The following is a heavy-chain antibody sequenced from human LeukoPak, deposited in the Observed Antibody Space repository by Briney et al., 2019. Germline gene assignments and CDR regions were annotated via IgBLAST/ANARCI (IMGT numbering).Heavy chain of an antibody. CDR1: GGSISSGGYY. Sequence: SETLSLTCTVSGGSISSGGYYWSWIRQPPGKGLEWIGYIYHSGSTYYNPSLKSRVTISVDRSKNQFSLKLSSVTAADTAVYYCTRAGGYCSSTSCSGIPNWFDPWGQGTLVTVSS. J-gene: IGHJ5*02. V-gene: IGHV4-30-2*01. CDR3: TRAGGYCSSTSCSGIPNWFDP. D-gene: IGHD2-2*03. CDR2: IYHSGST.